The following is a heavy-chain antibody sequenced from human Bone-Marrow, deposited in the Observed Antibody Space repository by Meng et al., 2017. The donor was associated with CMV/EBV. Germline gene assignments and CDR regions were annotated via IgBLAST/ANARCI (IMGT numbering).Heavy chain of an antibody. D-gene: IGHD3-3*01. V-gene: IGHV3-7*01. J-gene: IGHJ6*02. CDR3: ARLGYYDFWSGYFSGMDV. CDR1: GFTFSSYW. CDR2: IKQDGSEK. Sequence: GESLKISCAASGFTFSSYWMSWVRQAPGKGLEWVANIKQDGSEKYYVDSVKGRFTISRDNAKNSLYLQMNSPRAEDTAVYYCARLGYYDFWSGYFSGMDVWGQGTTVTVSS.